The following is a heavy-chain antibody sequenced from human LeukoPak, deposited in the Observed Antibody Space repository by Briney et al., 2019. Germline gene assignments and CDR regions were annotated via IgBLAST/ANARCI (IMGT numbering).Heavy chain of an antibody. CDR1: GFTFSDYY. Sequence: GGSLRLSCAASGFTFSDYYMSWIRHAPGKGLEWVSYISSSGSTIYYADSVKGRFTISRDNAKNSLYLQMNSLRAEDTAVYYCARSKPRYSGYDFDFDYWGQGTLVTVSS. CDR2: ISSSGSTI. D-gene: IGHD5-12*01. J-gene: IGHJ4*02. V-gene: IGHV3-11*01. CDR3: ARSKPRYSGYDFDFDY.